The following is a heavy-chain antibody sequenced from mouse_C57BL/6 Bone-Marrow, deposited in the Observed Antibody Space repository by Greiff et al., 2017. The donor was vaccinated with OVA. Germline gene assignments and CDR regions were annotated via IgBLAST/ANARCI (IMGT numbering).Heavy chain of an antibody. D-gene: IGHD5-1*01. J-gene: IGHJ2*01. CDR3: ARHEYRADYFDY. V-gene: IGHV5-12*01. Sequence: EVKLQESGGGLVQPGGSLKLSCAASGFTFSDYYMYWVRQTPEKRLEWVAYISNGGGSTYYPDTVKGRVTISRDNAKNTPYLQMSRLKSEDTAMDYCARHEYRADYFDYWGQGTTLTVSA. CDR2: ISNGGGST. CDR1: GFTFSDYY.